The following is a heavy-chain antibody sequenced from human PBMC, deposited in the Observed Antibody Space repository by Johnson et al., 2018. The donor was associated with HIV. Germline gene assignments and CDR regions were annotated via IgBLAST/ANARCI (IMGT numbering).Heavy chain of an antibody. CDR1: GFVFNNYA. J-gene: IGHJ3*02. CDR3: ARPQGTGDAFDI. CDR2: ISYDGRNN. D-gene: IGHD1-1*01. Sequence: VQLVESGGGVVQPGRSLRLSCAASGFVFNNYALHWVRQAPGQGLEWVAVISYDGRNNKYADSVKGRFTISRDSANNTLYLQMNSLRAEDTAVYYCARPQGTGDAFDIWGQGTMVTVAS. V-gene: IGHV3-30*03.